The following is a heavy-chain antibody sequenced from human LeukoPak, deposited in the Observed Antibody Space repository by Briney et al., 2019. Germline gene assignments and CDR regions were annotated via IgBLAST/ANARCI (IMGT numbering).Heavy chain of an antibody. D-gene: IGHD1-26*01. J-gene: IGHJ4*02. V-gene: IGHV3-23*01. CDR2: ISGSGGST. CDR3: AIQIVGAFDY. Sequence: ETLSLTCTVSGYSISSGYYWGWIRQPPGKGLEWVSAISGSGGSTYYADSVKGRFTISRDNSKNTLYLQMNSLRAEDTAVYYCAIQIVGAFDYWGQGTLVTVSS. CDR1: GYSISSGYY.